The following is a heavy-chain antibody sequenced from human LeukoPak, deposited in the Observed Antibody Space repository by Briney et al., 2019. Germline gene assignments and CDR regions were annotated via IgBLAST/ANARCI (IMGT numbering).Heavy chain of an antibody. CDR2: ISSSSSYI. D-gene: IGHD5-24*01. CDR3: ARETPRRGETRDGYR. Sequence: GGSLRLSCAASGFTFSSYSMNWVRQAPGKGLEWVSSISSSSSYIYYADSVKGRFTISRDNAKNTLYLQMNSLRAEDTAVYYCARETPRRGETRDGYRWGQGTLVTVSS. CDR1: GFTFSSYS. V-gene: IGHV3-21*01. J-gene: IGHJ4*02.